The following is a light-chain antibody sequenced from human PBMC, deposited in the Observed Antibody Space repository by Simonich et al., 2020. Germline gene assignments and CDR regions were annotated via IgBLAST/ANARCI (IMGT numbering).Light chain of an antibody. CDR2: AAS. V-gene: IGKV1-8*01. Sequence: AIRMTQSPSSLSASTGDRVTITCRASQGISSYLAWYQLKPGKAPKLLIYAASTLQSGVPSRFSGSGSGTDFTLTISCLQSEDFATYYCQQYYSYSWTFGQGTKVEIK. CDR3: QQYYSYSWT. CDR1: QGISSY. J-gene: IGKJ1*01.